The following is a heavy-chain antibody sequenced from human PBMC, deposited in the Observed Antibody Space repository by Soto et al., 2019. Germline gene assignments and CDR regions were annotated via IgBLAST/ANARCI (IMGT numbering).Heavy chain of an antibody. J-gene: IGHJ6*02. D-gene: IGHD1-20*01. CDR2: IIPIFGTA. V-gene: IGHV1-69*13. CDR3: ARDRYSGITRINYYYYGMDV. Sequence: SVKVSCKASGGTFSSYAISWVRQTPGQGLEWMGGIIPIFGTANYAQKFQGRVTITADESTSTAYMELSSLRSEDTAVYYCARDRYSGITRINYYYYGMDVWGQGTTVTVSS. CDR1: GGTFSSYA.